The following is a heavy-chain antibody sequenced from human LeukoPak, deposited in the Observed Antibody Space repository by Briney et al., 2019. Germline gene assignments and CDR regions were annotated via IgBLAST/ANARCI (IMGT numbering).Heavy chain of an antibody. CDR3: ARHSSGWSFDY. Sequence: PGGSLRLSCAASGFTFSDYYMSWIRQAPGKGLEWLSYINSSGTTIYYADSVKGRFTVSRDNAKNSLHLQMNSLRAEDTAVYYCARHSSGWSFDYWGQGTLVTVSS. D-gene: IGHD3-22*01. CDR1: GFTFSDYY. V-gene: IGHV3-11*04. J-gene: IGHJ4*02. CDR2: INSSGTTI.